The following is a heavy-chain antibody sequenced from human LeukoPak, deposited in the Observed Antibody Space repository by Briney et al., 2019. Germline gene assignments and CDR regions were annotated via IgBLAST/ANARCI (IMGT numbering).Heavy chain of an antibody. CDR3: ATRTDYFDY. J-gene: IGHJ4*02. V-gene: IGHV3-23*01. CDR2: ISGSGGST. CDR1: GFTFSNAW. Sequence: PGGSLRLSCAASGFTFSNAWMNWVRQAPGKGLEWVSAISGSGGSTYYADSVKGRFTISRDNSKNTLYLQMNSLRAEDTAVYYCATRTDYFDYWGQGTLVTVSS. D-gene: IGHD1-1*01.